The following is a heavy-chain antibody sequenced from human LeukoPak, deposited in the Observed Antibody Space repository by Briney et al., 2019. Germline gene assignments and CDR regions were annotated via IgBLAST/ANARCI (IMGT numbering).Heavy chain of an antibody. Sequence: PSETLSLTCTVSGGSVSSGSYYWSWIRQPPGKGLEWIGYIYYSGSTNYNPSLKSRVTISVDTSKNQFSLKLSSVTAADTAVYYCAREGEYSSSSYWGQGTLVTVSS. CDR1: GGSVSSGSYY. CDR2: IYYSGST. J-gene: IGHJ4*02. V-gene: IGHV4-61*01. D-gene: IGHD6-13*01. CDR3: AREGEYSSSSY.